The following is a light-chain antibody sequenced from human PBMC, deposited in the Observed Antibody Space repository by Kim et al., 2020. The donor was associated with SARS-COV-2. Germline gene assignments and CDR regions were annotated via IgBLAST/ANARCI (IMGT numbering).Light chain of an antibody. V-gene: IGLV6-57*02. Sequence: NFMLTQPHSVSESPGKTITISCTGSSGSIASSYVQWYQQRPGSAPTIVIYEDNQRPSGVPDRFSGSIDSSSNSASLTISGLKTEDEADYYCQPYDNSNVVFGGGTQLIVL. CDR1: SGSIASSY. J-gene: IGLJ2*01. CDR2: EDN. CDR3: QPYDNSNVV.